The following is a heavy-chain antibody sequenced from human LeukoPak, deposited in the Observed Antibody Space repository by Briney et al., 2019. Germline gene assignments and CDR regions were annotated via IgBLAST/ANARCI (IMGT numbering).Heavy chain of an antibody. V-gene: IGHV4-39*07. J-gene: IGHJ5*02. Sequence: SETLSLSCTVSGGSISSSSYYWGWIRQPPGKGLEWIGSIYYSGSTYYNPSLKSRVTISVDTSKNQFSLKLSSVTAADTAVYYCARLIFGVVNDNWFDPWGQGTLVTVSS. CDR1: GGSISSSSYY. CDR2: IYYSGST. D-gene: IGHD3-3*01. CDR3: ARLIFGVVNDNWFDP.